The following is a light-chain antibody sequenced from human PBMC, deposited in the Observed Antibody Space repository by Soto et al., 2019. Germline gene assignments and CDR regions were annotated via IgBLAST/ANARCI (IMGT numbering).Light chain of an antibody. V-gene: IGLV2-14*01. CDR3: SSYTSSSTRV. CDR1: SSDVGGYNY. Sequence: QSALTQPASVSGSPGQSITISCTGTSSDVGGYNYVSWYQQQPGKAPKLMIYDVSNRPSGVSNRFSASKSGYTASLTISGXXXXXXXDYXCSSYTSSSTRVFGGXT. J-gene: IGLJ2*01. CDR2: DVS.